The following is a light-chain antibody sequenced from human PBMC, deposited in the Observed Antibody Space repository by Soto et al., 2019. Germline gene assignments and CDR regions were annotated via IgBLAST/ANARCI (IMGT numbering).Light chain of an antibody. CDR3: SSYASTSTLVV. CDR1: SSDVGTYNY. V-gene: IGLV2-14*01. CDR2: DVS. Sequence: QSALTQPASVSGSPGQSITIPCTGTSSDVGTYNYVSWYQQHPGKAPKLIIYDVSTRPSGLSNRFSGSKSGNTASLTISGLQAEDEADYFCSSYASTSTLVVFGGGTKVTVL. J-gene: IGLJ2*01.